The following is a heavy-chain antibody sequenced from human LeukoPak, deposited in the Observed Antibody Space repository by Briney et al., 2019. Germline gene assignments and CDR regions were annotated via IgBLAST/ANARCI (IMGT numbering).Heavy chain of an antibody. J-gene: IGHJ4*02. CDR2: ITSSGSTM. CDR1: GFTFSSYE. V-gene: IGHV3-48*03. D-gene: IGHD6-13*01. CDR3: ATLRPRQQLVVDH. Sequence: HPGGSLRLSCAASGFTFSSYEMHWVRQAPGKGLEWVSYITSSGSTMHYADSVKGRFTISRDNAKNSLYPQMSSLRAEDTAVYYCATLRPRQQLVVDHWGQGTLVTVSS.